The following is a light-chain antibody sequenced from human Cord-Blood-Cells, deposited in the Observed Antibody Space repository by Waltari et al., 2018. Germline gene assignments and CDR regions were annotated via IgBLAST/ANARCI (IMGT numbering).Light chain of an antibody. V-gene: IGKV1-39*01. CDR3: QQSYSTPRT. J-gene: IGKJ1*01. CDR2: AAS. Sequence: DIQMTQSPSSLSASVGDRVTITCRASQSISSYLNGYQQKPGKAHKILIYAASSLQSGVPSRFSGSGSGTDFTLTISSLQPEDFATYYCQQSYSTPRTFGQGTKVEIK. CDR1: QSISSY.